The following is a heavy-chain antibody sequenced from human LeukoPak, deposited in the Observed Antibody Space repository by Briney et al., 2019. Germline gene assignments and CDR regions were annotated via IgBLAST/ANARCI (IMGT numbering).Heavy chain of an antibody. CDR3: ARGEYSNGYPYRLDS. D-gene: IGHD3-16*01. CDR2: INPKSGDA. Sequence: GASVKVSCKASGSTFSDYHINWVRQASGQGPEWMGWINPKSGDASYNQAFQGRVTMTRDTSISTAHMELNRLRSDDTAMYYCARGEYSNGYPYRLDSWGQGTLVTVSS. V-gene: IGHV1-2*02. CDR1: GSTFSDYH. J-gene: IGHJ4*02.